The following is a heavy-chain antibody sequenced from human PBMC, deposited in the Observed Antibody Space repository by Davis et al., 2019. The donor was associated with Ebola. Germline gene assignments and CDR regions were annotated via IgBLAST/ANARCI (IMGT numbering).Heavy chain of an antibody. D-gene: IGHD6-19*01. CDR1: GGSVSIYF. CDR2: VYNDGST. V-gene: IGHV4-59*02. Sequence: SETLSLTCTVSGGSVSIYFWSWIRQSPGKGLEWIGYVYNDGSTGYNPSLRSRATISADTSRRQFSLKLNSMTAADTAVYYCATGDRGWYYFDFWGQGTLVTVSS. J-gene: IGHJ4*02. CDR3: ATGDRGWYYFDF.